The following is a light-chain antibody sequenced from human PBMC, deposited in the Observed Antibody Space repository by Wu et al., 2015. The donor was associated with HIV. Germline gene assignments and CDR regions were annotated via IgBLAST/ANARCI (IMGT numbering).Light chain of an antibody. V-gene: IGKV1-27*01. J-gene: IGKJ4*01. CDR3: QNITVTPLT. CDR1: QDIGDS. Sequence: DIKMTQSPSSLSASVGDRIIITCRASQDIGDSVAWYQEIPGKVPKLLIYATSTLHSGVPSRFSGSRSGADFTLTISPLQPEDVATYYCQNITVTPLTFGGGPRWRS. CDR2: ATS.